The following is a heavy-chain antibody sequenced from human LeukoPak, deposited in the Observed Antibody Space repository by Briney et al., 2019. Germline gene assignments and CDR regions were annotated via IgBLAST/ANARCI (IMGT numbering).Heavy chain of an antibody. J-gene: IGHJ4*02. CDR2: IYTTGGP. Sequence: SETLSLTCTVSGGSINNYYWSWIRQTAGKGLEWVGRIYTTGGPDYNPSLESRVSISVDTSKNQFSLNLRSVTAADTAVYYCARGSGWYEEPFDYWGQGTLVTVSS. V-gene: IGHV4-4*07. CDR1: GGSINNYY. D-gene: IGHD6-19*01. CDR3: ARGSGWYEEPFDY.